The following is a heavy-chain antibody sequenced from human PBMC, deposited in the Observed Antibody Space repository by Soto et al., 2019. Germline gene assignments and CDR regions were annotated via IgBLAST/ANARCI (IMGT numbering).Heavy chain of an antibody. D-gene: IGHD5-12*01. CDR3: ARLAMATRRGYYGMDV. CDR2: IDPSDSYT. Sequence: PGEALKISCKGSGYSFTSYWISWVRQMPGKGLEWMGRIDPSDSYTNYSPSFQGHVTISADKSISTAYLQWSSLKASDTAMYYCARLAMATRRGYYGMDVWGQGTTLTVSS. J-gene: IGHJ6*02. V-gene: IGHV5-10-1*01. CDR1: GYSFTSYW.